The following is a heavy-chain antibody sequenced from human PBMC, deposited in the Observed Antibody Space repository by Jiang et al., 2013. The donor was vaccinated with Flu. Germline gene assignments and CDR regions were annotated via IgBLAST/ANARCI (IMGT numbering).Heavy chain of an antibody. Sequence: GSGLVKPSETLSLTCAVSGGSISTYYWSWIRQPAGKGLEWIGRFYTSGNTKYNASLESRVTMSVDTSKNQFSLKLSSVTAADTAVYYCARDGRSSGWGGYYYYGMDVWGQGTTVTVSS. D-gene: IGHD6-19*01. V-gene: IGHV4-4*07. CDR2: FYTSGNT. CDR3: ARDGRSSGWGGYYYYGMDV. J-gene: IGHJ6*02. CDR1: GGSISTYY.